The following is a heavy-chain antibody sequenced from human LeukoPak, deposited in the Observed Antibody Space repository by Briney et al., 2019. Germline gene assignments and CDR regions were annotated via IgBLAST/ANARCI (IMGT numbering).Heavy chain of an antibody. CDR2: ISGSGSDGGK. CDR3: ANSGYNHVDY. Sequence: GGSLRLSCAASGFTFSSYGMSWVRQAPGKGLEWVSNISGSGSDGGKYYADSVKGRFTISRDNSKMTLYLQRNSLTAEDTAVCNCANSGYNHVDYWGQGTLVTVSS. V-gene: IGHV3-23*01. J-gene: IGHJ4*02. D-gene: IGHD5-24*01. CDR1: GFTFSSYG.